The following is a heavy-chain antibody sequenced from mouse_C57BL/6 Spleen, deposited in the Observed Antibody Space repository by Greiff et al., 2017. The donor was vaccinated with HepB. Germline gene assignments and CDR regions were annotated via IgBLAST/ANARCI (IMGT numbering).Heavy chain of an antibody. CDR2: IDPSDSYT. Sequence: VQLQQPGAELVMPGASVKLSCKASGYTFTSYWMHWVKQRPGQGLEWIGEIDPSDSYTNYNQKFKGKSTLTVDKSSSTAYMQLSSLTSEDSAVYYCARIGKPFGYYAMDYWGQGTSVTVSS. CDR3: ARIGKPFGYYAMDY. D-gene: IGHD3-1*01. J-gene: IGHJ4*01. V-gene: IGHV1-69*01. CDR1: GYTFTSYW.